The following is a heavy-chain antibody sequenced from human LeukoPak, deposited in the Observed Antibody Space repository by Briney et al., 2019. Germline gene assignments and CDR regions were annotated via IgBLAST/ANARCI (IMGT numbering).Heavy chain of an antibody. J-gene: IGHJ4*02. Sequence: ASVKVSCKASGYTFTNYGITWVRQSPGHGLEWMGWISAYNGNTRYSQNLQGRVTMTADTSTSTAYMELRSLRSDDTAVYYCARVWRSGSYSYWGQGTLVTVSS. CDR1: GYTFTNYG. V-gene: IGHV1-18*01. CDR3: ARVWRSGSYSY. D-gene: IGHD3-10*01. CDR2: ISAYNGNT.